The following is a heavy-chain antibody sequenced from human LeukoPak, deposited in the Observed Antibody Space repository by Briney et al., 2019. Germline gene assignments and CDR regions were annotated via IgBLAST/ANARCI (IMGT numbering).Heavy chain of an antibody. V-gene: IGHV3-23*01. CDR2: ISGSGGST. CDR1: GFTFSSYA. D-gene: IGHD2-15*01. J-gene: IGHJ5*02. Sequence: GGSLRLSCAASGFTFSSYAMSWVRQAPGKGLGWVSAISGSGGSTYYADSVKGRFTISRDNAKNSLYLQMNSLRAEDTAVYYCVRGGESTWSWGQGTLVTVSS. CDR3: VRGGESTWS.